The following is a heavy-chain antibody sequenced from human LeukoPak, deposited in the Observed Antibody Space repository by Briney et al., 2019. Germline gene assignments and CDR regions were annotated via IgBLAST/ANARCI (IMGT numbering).Heavy chain of an antibody. V-gene: IGHV4-39*01. J-gene: IGHJ6*03. CDR1: GGSISGSSYY. D-gene: IGHD6-13*01. Sequence: SETLSLTCTVSGGSISGSSYYWGWIRQPPGKGLEWIGSIYYSGSTYYNPSLKSRVTISVDTSKNQFSLKLSSVTAADTVVYYCARPRIAAAGTHGYYYYYYMDVWGKGTTVTVSS. CDR2: IYYSGST. CDR3: ARPRIAAAGTHGYYYYYYMDV.